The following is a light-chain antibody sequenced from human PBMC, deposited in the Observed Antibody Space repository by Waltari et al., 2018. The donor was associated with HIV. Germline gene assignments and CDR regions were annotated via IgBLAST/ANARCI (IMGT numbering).Light chain of an antibody. CDR1: SSDVGGYKY. Sequence: QSALTQSASVSGSPGQSITISCTGTSSDVGGYKYVSWYQQHPGKAPKLMIYDVSNRPSGVSNRFSGSKSGNTASLTISGLQAEDEADYYCSSYTSSSTPHVVFGGGTKLTVL. CDR3: SSYTSSSTPHVV. CDR2: DVS. J-gene: IGLJ2*01. V-gene: IGLV2-14*01.